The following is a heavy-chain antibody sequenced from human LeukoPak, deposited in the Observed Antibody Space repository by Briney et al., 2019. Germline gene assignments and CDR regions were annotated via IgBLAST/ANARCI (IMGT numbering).Heavy chain of an antibody. Sequence: SETLSLTCAVYGGSFSGYYWSWIRQPPGKGLEWIGEINHSGSTNYNPSLKSRVTISVDTSKNQFSLKLSSVTAADTAVYYCTRSTWGDCSTGVCYTTDFDYWGRGTLVTVSS. CDR2: INHSGST. J-gene: IGHJ4*02. CDR3: TRSTWGDCSTGVCYTTDFDY. V-gene: IGHV4-34*01. D-gene: IGHD2-21*02. CDR1: GGSFSGYY.